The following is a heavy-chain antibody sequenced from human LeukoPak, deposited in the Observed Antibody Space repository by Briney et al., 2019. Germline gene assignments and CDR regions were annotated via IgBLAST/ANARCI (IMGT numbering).Heavy chain of an antibody. V-gene: IGHV4-34*01. Sequence: PGGSLRLSCAASGFTFSDYYMSWIRQPPGKGLEWIGEINHSGSTNYNPSLKSRVTISVDTSKNQFSLKLSSVTAADTAVYYCARYSYGSRANNYYYYMDVWGKGTTVTISS. CDR2: INHSGST. CDR3: ARYSYGSRANNYYYYMDV. CDR1: GFTFSDYY. J-gene: IGHJ6*03. D-gene: IGHD5-18*01.